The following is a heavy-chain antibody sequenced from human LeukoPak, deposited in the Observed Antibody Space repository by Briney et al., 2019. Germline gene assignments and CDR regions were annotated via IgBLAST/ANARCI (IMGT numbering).Heavy chain of an antibody. J-gene: IGHJ4*02. CDR2: IKQDGSQK. D-gene: IGHD5-24*01. V-gene: IGHV3-7*04. CDR1: GFPFSSYW. CDR3: TRVGYIDEGIDY. Sequence: GGSLRLSCVASGFPFSSYWMTWVRQAPGKGLEWVDNIKQDGSQKSYVDSVKGRFTISRDNAKNSLYLQMNSLRAEDTAIYYCTRVGYIDEGIDYWGQGTLVTVSS.